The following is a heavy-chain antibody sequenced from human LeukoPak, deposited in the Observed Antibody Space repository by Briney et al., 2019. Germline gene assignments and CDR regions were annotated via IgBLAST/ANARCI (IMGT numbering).Heavy chain of an antibody. J-gene: IGHJ4*02. V-gene: IGHV6-1*01. CDR2: TYYRSKWYN. Sequence: SQTLSLTCAISGDSVSSNSAAWNWLRHSPSRGLEWLGRTYYRSKWYNDYAVSVKSRITINPDTSKNQFSLQLNSVTPEDTAVYYCARGGGNSYTTSFDYWGQGTLVTVSS. CDR3: ARGGGNSYTTSFDY. CDR1: GDSVSSNSAA. D-gene: IGHD2-2*02.